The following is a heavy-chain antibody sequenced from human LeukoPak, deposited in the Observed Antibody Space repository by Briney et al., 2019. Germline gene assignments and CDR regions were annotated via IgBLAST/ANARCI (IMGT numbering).Heavy chain of an antibody. CDR2: ISAYNGNT. Sequence: GASVKVSCKASGYTFTSYGISWVRQAPGQGLEWMGWISAYNGNTNYAQKLQGRVTMTTDTSTSTAYMELRSLRSDDTAVYYCARAPPPQLGCGGDGYPGGFFDTGAKGKMFTFFS. CDR3: ARAPPPQLGCGGDGYPGGFFDT. CDR1: GYTFTSYG. V-gene: IGHV1-18*01. J-gene: IGHJ3*02. D-gene: IGHD2-21*02.